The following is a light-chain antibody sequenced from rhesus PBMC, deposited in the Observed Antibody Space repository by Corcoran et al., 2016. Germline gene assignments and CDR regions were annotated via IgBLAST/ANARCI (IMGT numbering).Light chain of an antibody. V-gene: IGKV1-69*01. Sequence: DIQMTQSPSSLSASVGDRVTITCRASQGISNWLAWFQQKPGKASKLLLYRASNLETGVPSRFSGSGSGTDLTLTISSLQPEDIATYYCQQHDNSPYSFGQGTKVEIK. CDR3: QQHDNSPYS. J-gene: IGKJ2*01. CDR1: QGISNW. CDR2: RAS.